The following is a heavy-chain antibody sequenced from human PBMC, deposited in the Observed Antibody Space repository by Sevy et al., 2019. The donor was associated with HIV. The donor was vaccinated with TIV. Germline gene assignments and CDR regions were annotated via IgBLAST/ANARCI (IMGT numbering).Heavy chain of an antibody. J-gene: IGHJ4*02. D-gene: IGHD3-16*02. CDR2: ISGSGGST. Sequence: GGSLRLSCAASGFTFSSYAMSWVCQAPGKGLEWVSAISGSGGSTYYADSVKGRFTISRDNSKNTLYLQMNSLRAEDTAVYYCAKDPYDYVWGSYRPPDYWGQGTLVTVSS. V-gene: IGHV3-23*01. CDR1: GFTFSSYA. CDR3: AKDPYDYVWGSYRPPDY.